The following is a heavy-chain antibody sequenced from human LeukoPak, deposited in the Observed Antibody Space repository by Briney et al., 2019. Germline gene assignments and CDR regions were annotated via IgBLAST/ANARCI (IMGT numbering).Heavy chain of an antibody. Sequence: SETLSLTRTVSWGPISSYLGSWIRPPPGKGLEWIGYIYYSGSPNYNPPLQRRVTISVDTSKHQFSLKLSSVTAADTAVYYCAILSLYCSCTSCYLGHLVYWGRGTLVTVSS. D-gene: IGHD2-2*01. V-gene: IGHV4-59*01. CDR1: WGPISSYL. CDR2: IYYSGSP. J-gene: IGHJ4*02. CDR3: AILSLYCSCTSCYLGHLVY.